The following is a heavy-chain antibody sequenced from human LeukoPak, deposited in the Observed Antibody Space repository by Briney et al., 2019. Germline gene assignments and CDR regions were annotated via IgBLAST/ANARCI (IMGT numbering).Heavy chain of an antibody. J-gene: IGHJ4*02. CDR3: AKDRGRFLEQLDY. CDR1: GFTFTTYW. CDR2: IKQDGTEK. V-gene: IGHV3-7*03. Sequence: PGGSLRLSCAASGFTFTTYWMSWVRQAPGKGLEWVANIKQDGTEKYYVDSVKGRFTISRDNAKNSLYLQMNSLRAEDTAVYYCAKDRGRFLEQLDYWGQGTLVTVSS. D-gene: IGHD3-3*01.